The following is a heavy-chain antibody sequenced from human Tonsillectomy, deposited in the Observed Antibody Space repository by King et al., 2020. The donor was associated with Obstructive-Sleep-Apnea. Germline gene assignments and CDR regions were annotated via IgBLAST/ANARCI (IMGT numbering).Heavy chain of an antibody. CDR3: ARDQPLHIYFDY. CDR2: IWYDGSSK. CDR1: GFTFSSYG. Sequence: QVQLVESGGGVVQPGRSLRLSCAASGFTFSSYGMHWVRQAPGKGLEWVAVIWYDGSSKYYADSVKGRFTISRDNSKNTLYLQMNSLRAEDTAVYYCARDQPLHIYFDYWGQGTLVTVSS. V-gene: IGHV3-33*01. J-gene: IGHJ4*02.